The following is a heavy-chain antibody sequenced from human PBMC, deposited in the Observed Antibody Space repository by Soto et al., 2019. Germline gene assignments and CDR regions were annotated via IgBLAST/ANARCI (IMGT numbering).Heavy chain of an antibody. V-gene: IGHV4-31*03. CDR1: GGSISSGGYY. Sequence: QVQLQESGPGLVKPSQTLSLTCTVSGGSISSGGYYWSWIRQHPGKGLEWIGYIYYSGSTYYNPSRNRRVTLSVDTSKNQFALKLSSVSAADTAVYSCASKYCGAGGRGPSPYYYYYGMDVCGQGTTITVSS. J-gene: IGHJ6*02. D-gene: IGHD2-21*01. CDR2: IYYSGST. CDR3: ASKYCGAGGRGPSPYYYYYGMDV.